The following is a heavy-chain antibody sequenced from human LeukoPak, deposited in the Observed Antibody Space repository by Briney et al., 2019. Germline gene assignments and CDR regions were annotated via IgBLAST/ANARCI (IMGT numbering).Heavy chain of an antibody. J-gene: IGHJ4*02. CDR3: ARELLLTDRTTFDS. CDR2: IYYSGST. D-gene: IGHD2-15*01. CDR1: GGSVSSGSYH. V-gene: IGHV4-61*01. Sequence: PSETLSLTCTVSGGSVSSGSYHWTWIRQPPGKGLEWIGDIYYSGSTNKNPSLTSRVTISVDTSKNQFSLNLGSVTAADTAVYYCARELLLTDRTTFDSWGQGTLVIVSS.